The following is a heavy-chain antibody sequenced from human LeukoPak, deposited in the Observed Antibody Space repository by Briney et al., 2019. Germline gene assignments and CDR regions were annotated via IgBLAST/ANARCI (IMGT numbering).Heavy chain of an antibody. CDR3: AKLSGGDCYSSCYYDMDV. V-gene: IGHV3-23*01. CDR1: GFTFSSYA. Sequence: GGSLRLSCSASGFTFSSYAMSWVRPAPGKGLEWVSSISGGGRTTYYANSVKGRFTISRDNSKNTLYLQMNTLRAEDTAVYYCAKLSGGDCYSSCYYDMDVWGQGTTVTVSS. CDR2: ISGGGRTT. D-gene: IGHD2-21*02. J-gene: IGHJ6*02.